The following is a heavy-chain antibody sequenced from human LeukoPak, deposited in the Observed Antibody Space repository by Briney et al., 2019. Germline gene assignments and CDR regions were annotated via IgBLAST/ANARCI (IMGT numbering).Heavy chain of an antibody. D-gene: IGHD3-16*02. J-gene: IGHJ4*02. V-gene: IGHV4-34*01. CDR1: GGSFSGYY. Sequence: SETLSLTCAVYGGSFSGYYWSWIRQPPGKGLEWIGEINHSGSTNYNPSLKSRVTISVDTSKNQFSLKLSSVTAADTAMYYCARLVSLGLYDYVWGSYRQYFDYWGQGTLVTVSS. CDR2: INHSGST. CDR3: ARLVSLGLYDYVWGSYRQYFDY.